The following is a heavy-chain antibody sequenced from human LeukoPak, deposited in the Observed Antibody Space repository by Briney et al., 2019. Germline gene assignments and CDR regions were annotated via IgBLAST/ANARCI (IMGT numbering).Heavy chain of an antibody. CDR1: GGSFSGYY. CDR3: ARGRGKCSSTSCPHYYYMDV. J-gene: IGHJ6*03. D-gene: IGHD2-2*01. CDR2: INHSGST. V-gene: IGHV4-34*01. Sequence: SETLSLTCAVYGGSFSGYYWSWIRQPPGKGLEWIGEINHSGSTNYNPSLKSRVTISVDTSKNQFSLKLSSVTAADTAAYYCARGRGKCSSTSCPHYYYMDVWGKGTTVTVSS.